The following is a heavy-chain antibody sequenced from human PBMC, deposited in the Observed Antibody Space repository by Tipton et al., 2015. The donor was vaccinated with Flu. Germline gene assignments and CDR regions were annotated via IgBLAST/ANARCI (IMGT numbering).Heavy chain of an antibody. CDR1: GGSFDDYY. D-gene: IGHD2/OR15-2a*01. Sequence: LRLSCAVYGGSFDDYYWNWIRQPPGKGLEWIGEINDSEITKYKPSLMSRLTISMDTSKRQISLELASVTAADTAVYYCARLSLSFNAFDIWGQGTTVIVSS. J-gene: IGHJ3*02. CDR3: ARLSLSFNAFDI. CDR2: INDSEIT. V-gene: IGHV4-34*01.